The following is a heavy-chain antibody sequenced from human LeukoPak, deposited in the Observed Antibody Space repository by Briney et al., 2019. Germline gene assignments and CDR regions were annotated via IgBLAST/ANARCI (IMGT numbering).Heavy chain of an antibody. J-gene: IGHJ6*03. CDR3: ARGVSCSSTSCYTGYYCYMDV. V-gene: IGHV4-34*01. CDR2: INHSGST. CDR1: GGSFSGYY. D-gene: IGHD2-2*02. Sequence: PSETLSLTCAVYGGSFSGYYWSWIRQPPGKGLEWIGEINHSGSTNYNPSLKSRVTISVDTSKNQFSLKLSSVTAADTAVYYCARGVSCSSTSCYTGYYCYMDVWGKGTTVTVSS.